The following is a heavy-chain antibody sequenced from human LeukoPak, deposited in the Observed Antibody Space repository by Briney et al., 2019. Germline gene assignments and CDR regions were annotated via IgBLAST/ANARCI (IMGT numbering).Heavy chain of an antibody. CDR1: GFTFSSYS. V-gene: IGHV3-21*01. D-gene: IGHD4-17*01. J-gene: IGHJ4*02. Sequence: GGSLRLSCGASGFTFSSYSMKWVRQAPGKGVEWVSSISSSSYIYYADSVKGRFTISRDNAKNSLYLQMNSLRAEDTAVYYCARAERPYGDYEAFDYWGQGTLVTVSS. CDR2: ISSSSYI. CDR3: ARAERPYGDYEAFDY.